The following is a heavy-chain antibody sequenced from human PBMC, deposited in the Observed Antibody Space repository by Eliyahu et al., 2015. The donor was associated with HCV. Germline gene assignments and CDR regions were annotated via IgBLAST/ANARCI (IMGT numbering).Heavy chain of an antibody. D-gene: IGHD3-16*01. Sequence: EVQLLESGGGLVQPGGSLRLSCAASGFXFSSYAMGWVRQAPGKGLEWVSAISGSGGSTYYADSVKGRFTISRDNSKNTLYLQMNSLRAEDTAVYYCANCLHGDYYYYGMDVWGQGTTVTVSS. J-gene: IGHJ6*02. CDR3: ANCLHGDYYYYGMDV. CDR2: ISGSGGST. V-gene: IGHV3-23*01. CDR1: GFXFSSYA.